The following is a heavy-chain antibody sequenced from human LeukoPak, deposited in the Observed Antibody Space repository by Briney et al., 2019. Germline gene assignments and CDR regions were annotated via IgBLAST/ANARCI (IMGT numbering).Heavy chain of an antibody. Sequence: SEPLSLTCTVSGGSISSYYWSWIRQPPGKGLEWIGYIYYSGSNNYNPSLKSRVTISVYAYKNQFSLKLSSVTAANTAVYYCARGGMATVRDGDYDCGMDVWGEGTTVTVSS. CDR3: ARGGMATVRDGDYDCGMDV. D-gene: IGHD4-17*01. V-gene: IGHV4-59*01. CDR2: IYYSGSN. CDR1: GGSISSYY. J-gene: IGHJ6*04.